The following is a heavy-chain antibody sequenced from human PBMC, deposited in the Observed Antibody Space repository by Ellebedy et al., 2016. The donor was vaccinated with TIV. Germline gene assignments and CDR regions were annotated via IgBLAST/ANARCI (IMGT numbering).Heavy chain of an antibody. J-gene: IGHJ6*02. CDR1: GGTFIKYA. V-gene: IGHV1-69*04. Sequence: AASVKVSCKATGGTFIKYAISWVRQAPGQGLEWMGRIIPILGMTNYAQKFQGRVTISADKFTSTAYMELSSLRSEDTAVYYCASRGVPLGYCSGGSCLETYFYYGMDVWGQGTTVTVSS. D-gene: IGHD2-15*01. CDR2: IIPILGMT. CDR3: ASRGVPLGYCSGGSCLETYFYYGMDV.